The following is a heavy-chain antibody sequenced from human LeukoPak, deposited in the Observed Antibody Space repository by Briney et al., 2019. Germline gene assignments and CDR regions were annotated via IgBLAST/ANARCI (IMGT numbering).Heavy chain of an antibody. CDR3: AGGRSYGYDY. V-gene: IGHV4-39*07. D-gene: IGHD5-18*01. Sequence: SETLSLTCTVSGGSISSSSYYWGWIRQPPGKGLEWIGSIYYSGSTYYNPAPKSLVTISVDTSKTQFSLKLSSVTAADTAVYYCAGGRSYGYDYWGQGTLVTVSS. CDR2: IYYSGST. J-gene: IGHJ4*02. CDR1: GGSISSSSYY.